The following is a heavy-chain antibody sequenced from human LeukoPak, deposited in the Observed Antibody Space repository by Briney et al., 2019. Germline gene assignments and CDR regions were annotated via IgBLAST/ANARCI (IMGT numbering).Heavy chain of an antibody. CDR2: IYYIESS. D-gene: IGHD6-19*01. CDR1: GGPISSTNYY. Sequence: SETLSLTCTVSGGPISSTNYYWGWIRQPPGNRPDWIGNIYYIESSYYNPALQMLGTISVYSSKNQFSLRLSSVTAENTAVYYCARILILSSGWTPFDYWGQGALVTVSS. V-gene: IGHV4-39*01. CDR3: ARILILSSGWTPFDY. J-gene: IGHJ4*02.